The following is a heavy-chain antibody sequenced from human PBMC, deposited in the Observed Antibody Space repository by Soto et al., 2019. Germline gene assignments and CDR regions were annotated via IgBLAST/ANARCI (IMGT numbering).Heavy chain of an antibody. CDR2: ISPYNGNT. Sequence: ASVKVSCKASGYTFSDYGISWVRQAPGQGLKWMGWISPYNGNTNYGQNLQDRVTMTTDTSTSTAYMELTSLTSDDTAVYYCAREGVRFPLDYWGQGTLVTVS. D-gene: IGHD2-21*01. J-gene: IGHJ4*02. V-gene: IGHV1-18*01. CDR1: GYTFSDYG. CDR3: AREGVRFPLDY.